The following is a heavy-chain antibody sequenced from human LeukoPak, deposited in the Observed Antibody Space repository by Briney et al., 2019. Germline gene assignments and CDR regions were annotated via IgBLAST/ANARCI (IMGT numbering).Heavy chain of an antibody. Sequence: SETLSLTCAVYGGSFSGHYWSWIRQPPGKGLEWIGEINHSGSTNYNASLKSRVTISVDTSKNQFSLKLSSVTAADTAVYYCARKGGLLRAYGGWGQGTLVTVSS. V-gene: IGHV4-34*01. CDR2: INHSGST. CDR1: GGSFSGHY. CDR3: ARKGGLLRAYGG. J-gene: IGHJ4*02. D-gene: IGHD3-22*01.